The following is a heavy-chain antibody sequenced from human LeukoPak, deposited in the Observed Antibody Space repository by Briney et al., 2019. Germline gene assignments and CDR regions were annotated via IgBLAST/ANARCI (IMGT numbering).Heavy chain of an antibody. Sequence: PGGSLRLSCAASGFTFSSYSMNWVRQAPGKGLEWVSAISGSGGSTYYADSVKGRFTFSRDNSKNTLYLQMNSLRAEDTAVYYCAKYFGGPRWLPDKSDYYFDYWGQGTLVTVSS. CDR1: GFTFSSYS. CDR2: ISGSGGST. J-gene: IGHJ4*02. CDR3: AKYFGGPRWLPDKSDYYFDY. V-gene: IGHV3-23*01. D-gene: IGHD5-24*01.